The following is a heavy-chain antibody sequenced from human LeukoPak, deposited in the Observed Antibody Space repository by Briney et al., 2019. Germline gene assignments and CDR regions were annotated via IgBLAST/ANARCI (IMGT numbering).Heavy chain of an antibody. D-gene: IGHD3-3*01. J-gene: IGHJ6*02. Sequence: GSLRLSCAASGFTFSSYAMSWVRQAPGKGLEWVSAISGSGGSTYYADSVKGRSTISRDNSKNTLYLQMNSLRAEDTAVYYCAKDGGRFLEWLLLPLPYYYGMDVWGQGTTVTVSS. CDR3: AKDGGRFLEWLLLPLPYYYGMDV. CDR2: ISGSGGST. CDR1: GFTFSSYA. V-gene: IGHV3-23*01.